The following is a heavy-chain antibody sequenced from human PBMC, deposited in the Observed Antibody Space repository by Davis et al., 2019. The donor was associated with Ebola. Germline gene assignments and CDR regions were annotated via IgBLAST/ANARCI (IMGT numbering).Heavy chain of an antibody. CDR1: GFTFSSYW. Sequence: PGGSLRLSCAASGFTFSSYWMSWVRQAPGKGLEWVANIKQDGSEKYYVDSVKGRFTISRDNAKNSLYLQMNSLRAEDTAVYYCAKDEGRITMIVVVIKGYFQHWGQGTLVTVSS. CDR2: IKQDGSEK. CDR3: AKDEGRITMIVVVIKGYFQH. D-gene: IGHD3-22*01. J-gene: IGHJ1*01. V-gene: IGHV3-7*01.